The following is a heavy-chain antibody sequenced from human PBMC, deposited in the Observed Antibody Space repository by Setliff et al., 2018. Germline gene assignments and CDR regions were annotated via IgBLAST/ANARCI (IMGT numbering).Heavy chain of an antibody. CDR1: GFTFSSYS. CDR3: VRDWASGDDH. D-gene: IGHD3-10*01. Sequence: GSLRLSCAASGFTFSSYSMNWVRQAPGKGLEWVSYISSSSSTIYYADSVKGRFTISRDNAKNSLFLQMNILEVEDTAVYYCVRDWASGDDHWGRGTLVTVSS. V-gene: IGHV3-48*01. CDR2: ISSSSSTI. J-gene: IGHJ4*02.